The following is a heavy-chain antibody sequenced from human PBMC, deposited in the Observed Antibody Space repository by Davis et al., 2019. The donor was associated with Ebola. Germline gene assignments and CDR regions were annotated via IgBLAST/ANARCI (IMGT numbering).Heavy chain of an antibody. Sequence: GESLKISCAASGFTFSDYYMSWIRQAPGKGLEWVSYISSSGSTIYYADSVKGRFTISRDNAKNSLYLQMNSLRAEDTAVYYCAKTPSGGGWALYYFDYWGQGALVTVSS. CDR1: GFTFSDYY. CDR3: AKTPSGGGWALYYFDY. V-gene: IGHV3-11*01. CDR2: ISSSGSTI. D-gene: IGHD6-19*01. J-gene: IGHJ4*02.